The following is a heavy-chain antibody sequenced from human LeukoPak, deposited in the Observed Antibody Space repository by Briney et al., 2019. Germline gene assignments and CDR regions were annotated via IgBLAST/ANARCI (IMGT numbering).Heavy chain of an antibody. CDR2: ISWNSGSM. D-gene: IGHD3-10*01. J-gene: IGHJ3*02. CDR3: AKGTGSYIHDAFDI. Sequence: PGGSLRLSCAASGFTFDEYAMHWVRQAPGKGLEWVSGISWNSGSMGYADSVKGRFTISRDNAKNSLYLQMNSLRAEDTALYYCAKGTGSYIHDAFDIWGQGTMVTVSS. V-gene: IGHV3-9*01. CDR1: GFTFDEYA.